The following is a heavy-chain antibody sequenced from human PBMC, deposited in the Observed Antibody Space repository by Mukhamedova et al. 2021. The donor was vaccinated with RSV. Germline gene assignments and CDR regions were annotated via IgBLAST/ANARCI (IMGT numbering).Heavy chain of an antibody. Sequence: GKGLEWMGIIYPGDSDTRYSPSFQGQVTISADKSVSTAYLQWSSLRASDTAMYYCASAAVHYCTNGVCFDFCGQGTLVTVPS. V-gene: IGHV5-51*01. CDR3: ASAAVHYCTNGVCFDF. D-gene: IGHD2-8*01. J-gene: IGHJ4*02. CDR2: IYPGDSDT.